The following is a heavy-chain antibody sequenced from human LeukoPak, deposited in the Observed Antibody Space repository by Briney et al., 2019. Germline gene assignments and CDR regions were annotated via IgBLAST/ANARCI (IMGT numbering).Heavy chain of an antibody. V-gene: IGHV3-7*03. D-gene: IGHD6-13*01. CDR2: IKQDGSEK. CDR1: GFSFGRYW. J-gene: IGHJ4*02. Sequence: GGSRRLSCAASGFSFGRYWLSCVRQAPGEGLQWVASIKQDGSEKDYVDSVRGRFTLSRDNDTNSVYLQMTSMRAEDTAVYYCAREGRILAAGAFPFWGQGTLVTVS. CDR3: AREGRILAAGAFPF.